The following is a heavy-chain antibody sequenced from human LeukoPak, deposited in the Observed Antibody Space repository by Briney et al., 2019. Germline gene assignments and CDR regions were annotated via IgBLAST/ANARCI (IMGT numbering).Heavy chain of an antibody. D-gene: IGHD3-22*01. J-gene: IGHJ3*02. Sequence: GGSLRLSCAASGFTVSSNYMSWVRQAPGKGLEWVSVIYSGVSTYYADSVKGRFTISRDNSKNTLYLQMNSLRAEDTALYYCARDRRYYDSSGYYSDAFGMWGQGTMVTVSP. CDR1: GFTVSSNY. CDR3: ARDRRYYDSSGYYSDAFGM. CDR2: IYSGVST. V-gene: IGHV3-53*01.